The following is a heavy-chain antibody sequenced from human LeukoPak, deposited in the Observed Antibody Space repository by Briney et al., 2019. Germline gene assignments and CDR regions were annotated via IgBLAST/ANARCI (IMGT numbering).Heavy chain of an antibody. CDR1: GGSLSGYY. V-gene: IGHV4-34*01. CDR3: ARSQAYSGDY. J-gene: IGHJ4*02. CDR2: INHSGAT. D-gene: IGHD1-26*01. Sequence: SETLSLTCAVYGGSLSGYYWSWIRQPPGKGLEWIGEINHSGATNYNPSLKSRVTMSVDTSKNQFSLKLSSVTAADTAVYYCARSQAYSGDYWGQGTLVTVSS.